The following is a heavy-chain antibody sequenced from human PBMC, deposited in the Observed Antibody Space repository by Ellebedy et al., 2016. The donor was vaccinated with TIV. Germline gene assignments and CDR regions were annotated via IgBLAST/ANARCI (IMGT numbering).Heavy chain of an antibody. CDR2: ITWNGGSM. CDR3: AKDFYSMSSACMDV. J-gene: IGHJ6*02. D-gene: IGHD2-21*01. CDR1: GFTFDDYA. Sequence: PGGSLRLSCAASGFTFDDYAMHWVRQAPGKGLEGVSGITWNGGSMAYADSVKGRFTISRDNAKNCLYLQMNSLRPEDTAFYYCAKDFYSMSSACMDVWGQGTTVTVSS. V-gene: IGHV3-9*01.